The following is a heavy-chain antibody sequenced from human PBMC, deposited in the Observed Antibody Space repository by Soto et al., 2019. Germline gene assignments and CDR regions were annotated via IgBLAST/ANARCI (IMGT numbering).Heavy chain of an antibody. CDR2: IGASGDNT. CDR1: GFTFNRFA. J-gene: IGHJ6*02. D-gene: IGHD2-15*01. V-gene: IGHV3-23*01. CDR3: AKLGYCSGGTCYLDYYKGLDV. Sequence: EVQLLESGGGLVQPGGSLRLSCAASGFTFNRFAMTWVRQAPGKGLEWVSTIGASGDNTFYADSVKGRFTISRDNSGDTLFLQMTRLRAEDTALYYCAKLGYCSGGTCYLDYYKGLDVWGQGTKVTVSS.